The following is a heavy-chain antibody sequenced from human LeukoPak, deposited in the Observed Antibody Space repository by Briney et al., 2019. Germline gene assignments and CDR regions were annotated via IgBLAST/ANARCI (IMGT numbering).Heavy chain of an antibody. CDR2: IYRGGTT. CDR1: GFTVSSNY. CDR3: ASKSSYGLDY. Sequence: PGGSLRLSCAASGFTVSSNYMSWVRQAPGKGLEWVSVIYRGGTTYYADSVKGRFTISRDNAKNSLYLQMNSLRAEDTAVYYCASKSSYGLDYWGQGTLVTVSS. V-gene: IGHV3-53*01. J-gene: IGHJ4*02. D-gene: IGHD5-18*01.